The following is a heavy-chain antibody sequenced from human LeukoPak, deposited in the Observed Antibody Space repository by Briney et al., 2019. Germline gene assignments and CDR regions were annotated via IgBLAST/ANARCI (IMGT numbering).Heavy chain of an antibody. Sequence: PGGSLRLSCVASGLTVSNHWMSWVRQAPGKGLEWVANIREERGQEYYVDSVKGRFTISKNSAKNSLYLQMNTLRVEDTAMYYCASLDTAKQPLANHWGQETLVTVSS. D-gene: IGHD5-18*01. V-gene: IGHV3-7*03. J-gene: IGHJ5*02. CDR1: GLTVSNHW. CDR2: IREERGQE. CDR3: ASLDTAKQPLANH.